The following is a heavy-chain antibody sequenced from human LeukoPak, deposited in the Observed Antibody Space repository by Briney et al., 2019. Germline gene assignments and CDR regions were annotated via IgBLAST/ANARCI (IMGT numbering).Heavy chain of an antibody. CDR3: ARERGYDSSGYYRDAFDV. Sequence: ASVKVSCKASGYTFTNYGISWVRQAPGQGLEWMGWISTYNGDTNYAQKLQGRVTMTTDTSTSTASMELRCLRSDDTAVYYCARERGYDSSGYYRDAFDVWGQGTMVTVSS. CDR2: ISTYNGDT. J-gene: IGHJ3*01. D-gene: IGHD3-22*01. V-gene: IGHV1-18*01. CDR1: GYTFTNYG.